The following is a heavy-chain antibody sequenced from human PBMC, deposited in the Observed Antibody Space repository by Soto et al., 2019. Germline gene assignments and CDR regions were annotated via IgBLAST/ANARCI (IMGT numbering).Heavy chain of an antibody. CDR1: GYTFTSYY. J-gene: IGHJ6*02. Sequence: QVQLVQSGAEVKKPGASVKVSCKASGYTFTSYYMHWVRQAPGQGLEWMGIINPSGGSTSYAQKFQGRVPMNRDTSTRTVYMALSSLRSEDTAVYYCATRREYGIDVWGQGPTVTLSS. D-gene: IGHD1-26*01. CDR3: ATRREYGIDV. CDR2: INPSGGST. V-gene: IGHV1-46*01.